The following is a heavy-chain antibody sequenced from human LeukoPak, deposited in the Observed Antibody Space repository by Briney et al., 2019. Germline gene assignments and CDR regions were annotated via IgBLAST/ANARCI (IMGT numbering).Heavy chain of an antibody. CDR3: ARDESTERYFDY. D-gene: IGHD2-2*01. J-gene: IGHJ4*02. V-gene: IGHV4-31*03. CDR2: IYYSGST. CDR1: SGSVRTSH. Sequence: SETLSLTCTVSSGSVRTSHCSWIRQHPGKGLEWIGYIYYSGSTYYNPSLKSRVTISVDTSKNQFSLKLSSVTAADTAVYYCARDESTERYFDYWGQGTLVTVSS.